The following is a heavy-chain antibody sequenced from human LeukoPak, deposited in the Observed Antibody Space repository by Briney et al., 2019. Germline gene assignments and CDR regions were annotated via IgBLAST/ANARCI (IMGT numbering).Heavy chain of an antibody. J-gene: IGHJ6*03. V-gene: IGHV4-59*01. CDR1: GGFISSYY. CDR2: IYYSGST. CDR3: ARGPGGYSGYEPNYYYYYYMDV. D-gene: IGHD5-12*01. Sequence: PSETLSLTCIVSGGFISSYYWSWIRQPPGKGLAWIGYIYYSGSTNYNPSLQSRVTISVDTSKNQFSLKLSSVTAADTAVYYCARGPGGYSGYEPNYYYYYYMDVWGKGTTVTVSS.